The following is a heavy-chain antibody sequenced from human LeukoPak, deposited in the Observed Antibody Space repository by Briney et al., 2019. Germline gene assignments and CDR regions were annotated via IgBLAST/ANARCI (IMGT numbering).Heavy chain of an antibody. CDR3: ASEFGYCSGGSCYSDPTEYFQH. CDR2: INPNSGGT. V-gene: IGHV1-2*02. J-gene: IGHJ1*01. D-gene: IGHD2-15*01. CDR1: GYTFTGYY. Sequence: ASVKVSCKASGYTFTGYYMRWVRQAPGQGLEWMGWINPNSGGTNYAQKFQGRVTMTRDTSISTAYMELSRLRSDDTAVYYCASEFGYCSGGSCYSDPTEYFQHWGQGTLVTVSS.